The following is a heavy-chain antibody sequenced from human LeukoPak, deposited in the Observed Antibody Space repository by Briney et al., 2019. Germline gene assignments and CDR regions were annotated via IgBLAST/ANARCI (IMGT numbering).Heavy chain of an antibody. Sequence: GGSLRLSCAASGLTFSSYGMHWVRQAPGKGLEWVAVIWYDGSNKYYADSVKGRFTISRDNSKNTLYLQMNSLRAEGTAVYYCAKDQGGVVAGYYYYYMDVWGKGATVTVSS. J-gene: IGHJ6*03. CDR1: GLTFSSYG. V-gene: IGHV3-33*06. CDR3: AKDQGGVVAGYYYYYMDV. D-gene: IGHD6-19*01. CDR2: IWYDGSNK.